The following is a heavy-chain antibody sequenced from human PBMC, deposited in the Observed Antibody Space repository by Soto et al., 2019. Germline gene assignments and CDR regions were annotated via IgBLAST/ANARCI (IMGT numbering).Heavy chain of an antibody. CDR1: GFTFSTHG. CDR3: AKGTEHNWGNYFEH. Sequence: EVQLLESGGGLVQPGGSLRLSCAASGFTFSTHGMTWVRQAPGKGLEWVSDIGGTGSVTSYADSVKGRFSISRDNSKNTLYLQMNSLRAEDTAIYDCAKGTEHNWGNYFEHWGQGIRVTVSS. J-gene: IGHJ1*01. CDR2: IGGTGSVT. D-gene: IGHD3-16*01. V-gene: IGHV3-23*01.